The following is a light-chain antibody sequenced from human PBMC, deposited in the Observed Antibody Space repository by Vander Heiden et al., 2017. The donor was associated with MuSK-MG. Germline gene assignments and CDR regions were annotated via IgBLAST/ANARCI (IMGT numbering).Light chain of an antibody. J-gene: IGKJ4*01. V-gene: IGKV1-9*01. CDR2: AAS. CDR1: QGISSY. CDR3: HQVHTYPLT. Sequence: DIQLTQSPSFLSASVGDRVTITCRASQGISSYVAWYQQKPWKAPKLLIYAASTLQSGVPSRFRASRSGTQFTLTISSLLPEDLATYYCHQVHTYPLTCGGGTKVEIK.